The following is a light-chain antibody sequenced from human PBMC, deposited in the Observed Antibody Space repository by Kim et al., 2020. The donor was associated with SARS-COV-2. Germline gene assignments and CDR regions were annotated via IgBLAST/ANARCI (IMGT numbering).Light chain of an antibody. CDR1: SLRNYY. J-gene: IGLJ2*01. V-gene: IGLV3-19*01. Sequence: SSELTQDPAVSVALGQTVRITCQGDSLRNYYTTWYQQKARQAPVLVFYAKDKRPSGVPDRFSGSTSGNTASLTITGAQAADEADYYCASRDSRGKVVFGGGTKVTVL. CDR2: AKD. CDR3: ASRDSRGKVV.